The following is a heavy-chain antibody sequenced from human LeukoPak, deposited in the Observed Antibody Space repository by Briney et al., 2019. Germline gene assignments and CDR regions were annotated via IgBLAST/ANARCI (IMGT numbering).Heavy chain of an antibody. CDR3: AREIYSAGFDY. D-gene: IGHD2-15*01. Sequence: GGSLRLSCAASGFTFSSYWMHWVRQAPGKGLVWVSRINSDGSSTSYADSVKGRFTISRDNAKNTLYLQMNSLRAEDTAVYYCAREIYSAGFDYWGQGTLVTVSS. V-gene: IGHV3-74*01. J-gene: IGHJ4*02. CDR1: GFTFSSYW. CDR2: INSDGSST.